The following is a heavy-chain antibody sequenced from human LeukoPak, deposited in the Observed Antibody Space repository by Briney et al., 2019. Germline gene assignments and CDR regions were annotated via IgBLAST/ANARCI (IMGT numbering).Heavy chain of an antibody. CDR2: IYYSGST. J-gene: IGHJ5*01. V-gene: IGHV4-59*12. D-gene: IGHD3-10*01. Sequence: SETLSLTCTVSGGSISSYYWSWIRQPPGKGLEWIGYIYYSGSTNYNPSLKSRVTISVDTSKNQFSLKLTSVTAADTAVYYYARDPQAVWIGEGWLDSWGQGTLLTVSS. CDR1: GGSISSYY. CDR3: ARDPQAVWIGEGWLDS.